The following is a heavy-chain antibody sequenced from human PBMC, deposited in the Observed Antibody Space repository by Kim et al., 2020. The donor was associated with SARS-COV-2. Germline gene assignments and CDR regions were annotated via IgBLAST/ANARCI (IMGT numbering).Heavy chain of an antibody. CDR2: IIPILGIA. Sequence: SVKVSCKASGGTFSSYAISWVQQAPGQGLEWMGRIIPILGIANYAQKFQGRVTITADKSTSTAYMELSSLRSEDTAVYYCARPRGAYYDSSGYLERWGQGTLVTVSS. V-gene: IGHV1-69*04. D-gene: IGHD3-22*01. CDR1: GGTFSSYA. CDR3: ARPRGAYYDSSGYLER. J-gene: IGHJ4*02.